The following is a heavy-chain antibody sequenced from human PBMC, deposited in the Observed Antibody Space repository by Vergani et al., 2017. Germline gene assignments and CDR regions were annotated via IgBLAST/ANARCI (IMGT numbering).Heavy chain of an antibody. CDR3: ASGRYSSGSRGLSFDY. CDR1: GFTFSSYS. J-gene: IGHJ4*02. Sequence: EVQLVESGGGLVKPGGSLRLSCAASGFTFSSYSMNWVRQAPGKGLEWVSSISSSSSYIYYADSVKGRFTISRDNAKNSLYLQMNSLRAEDTAVYYCASGRYSSGSRGLSFDYWGQGTLVTVSS. V-gene: IGHV3-21*01. CDR2: ISSSSSYI. D-gene: IGHD6-19*01.